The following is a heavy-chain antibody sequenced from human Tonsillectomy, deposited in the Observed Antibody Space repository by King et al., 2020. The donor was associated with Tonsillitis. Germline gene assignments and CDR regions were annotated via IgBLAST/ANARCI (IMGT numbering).Heavy chain of an antibody. V-gene: IGHV3-30-3*01. CDR2: ISDDGSNK. CDR1: GFIFRNYA. J-gene: IGHJ4*02. CDR3: ARGRVTMIGAHFDS. D-gene: IGHD2-21*01. Sequence: VQLVESGGGVVQPGRSLRLSCAASGFIFRNYAMYWVRQAPGKGLEWVAVISDDGSNKYYADSVKDQFTISRDNSKNTLYLQMNSLRAEDMAMYYCARGRVTMIGAHFDSWGQGTLVTVSS.